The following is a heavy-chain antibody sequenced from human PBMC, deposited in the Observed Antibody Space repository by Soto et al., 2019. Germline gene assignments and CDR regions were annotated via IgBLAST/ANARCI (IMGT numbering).Heavy chain of an antibody. V-gene: IGHV3-23*01. CDR2: ISGGGTGT. D-gene: IGHD1-26*01. Sequence: VQLLESGGGLVRPGGSLRLSCAASGFTFSRFAMSWVRQTPGKGLEWVSAISGGGTGTYFADSVKGRFTISRDNSRNTLYLQMNNLRAEDTAVYYCAKVPALYSGSSYFDYWGQGTLVTVSS. CDR1: GFTFSRFA. J-gene: IGHJ4*02. CDR3: AKVPALYSGSSYFDY.